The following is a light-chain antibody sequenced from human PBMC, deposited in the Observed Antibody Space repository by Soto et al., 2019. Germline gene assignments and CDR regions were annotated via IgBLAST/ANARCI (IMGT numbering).Light chain of an antibody. CDR3: EQSYSATYT. CDR2: AAS. V-gene: IGKV1-39*01. Sequence: DIQMTQSPSSLSASVGDRVTITCRASQSLSTFLNWYQQKPGKAPNLLIYAASSLESGVASRFRGSGCGSDFTLTISSPQPEDIATYYCEQSYSATYTFGRGNKLEIK. CDR1: QSLSTF. J-gene: IGKJ2*01.